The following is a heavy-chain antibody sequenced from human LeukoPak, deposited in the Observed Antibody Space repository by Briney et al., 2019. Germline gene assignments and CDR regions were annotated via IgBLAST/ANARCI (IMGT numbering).Heavy chain of an antibody. J-gene: IGHJ5*02. Sequence: PSETLSLTCTVSGGSISSYYWSWIRQPAGKGLEWIGRIYTNGSTNYNPSLKSRVTMSVDTSKNQFSLKLSSVTAADTAVYYCARGGPSSGWSHWFDPWGQGTLVTVSS. V-gene: IGHV4-4*07. CDR3: ARGGPSSGWSHWFDP. CDR2: IYTNGST. CDR1: GGSISSYY. D-gene: IGHD6-19*01.